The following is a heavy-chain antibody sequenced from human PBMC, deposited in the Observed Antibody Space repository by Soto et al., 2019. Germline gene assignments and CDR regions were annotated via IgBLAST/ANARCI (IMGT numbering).Heavy chain of an antibody. CDR1: GFTFSSYA. Sequence: LRLSCSASGFTFSSYAMHWVRQAPGKGLEYVSGVRGNGDPPFYADSVKGRFTISRDNSKNTLYLQMSGLSADDTAVYYCVKSRGGNNFDFFDWGQGALVTVSS. CDR3: VKSRGGNNFDFFD. D-gene: IGHD5-12*01. CDR2: VRGNGDPP. V-gene: IGHV3-64D*06. J-gene: IGHJ4*02.